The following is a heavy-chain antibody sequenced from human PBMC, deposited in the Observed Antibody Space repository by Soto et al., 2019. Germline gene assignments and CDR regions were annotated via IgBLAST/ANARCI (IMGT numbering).Heavy chain of an antibody. V-gene: IGHV3-9*01. CDR3: AKGGSAALIAPSGRDNWFDP. CDR2: ITWNGGTI. J-gene: IGHJ5*02. D-gene: IGHD6-13*01. Sequence: GGSLRLSCAASGFAFDDYVMHWVRQPPGRGLEWVSGITWNGGTIRYVDSVKGRFTISRDDAENSLYLQMNSLRPEDTAVYYCAKGGSAALIAPSGRDNWFDPWGQGTQVTVSS. CDR1: GFAFDDYV.